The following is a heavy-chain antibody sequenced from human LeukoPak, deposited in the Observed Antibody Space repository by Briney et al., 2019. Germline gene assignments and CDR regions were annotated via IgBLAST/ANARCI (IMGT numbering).Heavy chain of an antibody. CDR2: ISSSSSYI. CDR1: GFTFSSYS. Sequence: PGGSLRLSCAASGFTFSSYSMNWVRQAPGKGLEWVSSISSSSSYIYYADSVKGRFTISRDNAKNSLYLQMNSLRAEDTAVYYCARGRRAVAGRFDYWGQGTLVTVSS. D-gene: IGHD6-19*01. J-gene: IGHJ4*02. CDR3: ARGRRAVAGRFDY. V-gene: IGHV3-21*01.